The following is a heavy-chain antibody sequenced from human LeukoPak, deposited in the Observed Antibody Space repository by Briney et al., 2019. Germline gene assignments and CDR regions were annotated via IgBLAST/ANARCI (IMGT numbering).Heavy chain of an antibody. J-gene: IGHJ6*02. Sequence: SETLSLTCAVYGGSFSGYYWSWIRQPPGKGLEWIGEINHSGSTNYNPSLKSRVTISVDTSKNQFSLKLSSVTAADTAVYYCARSSRVDSSGYYTYYYYGMDVWGQGTMVTVSS. CDR1: GGSFSGYY. D-gene: IGHD3-22*01. CDR2: INHSGST. CDR3: ARSSRVDSSGYYTYYYYGMDV. V-gene: IGHV4-34*01.